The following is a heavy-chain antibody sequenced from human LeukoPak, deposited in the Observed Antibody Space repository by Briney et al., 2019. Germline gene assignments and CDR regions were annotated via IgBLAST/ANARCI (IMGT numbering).Heavy chain of an antibody. Sequence: SETLSLTCSVSGGSISRSDHYWSWIRQPPGKGLEWIGNIYYNGITYYNPSLKSRVTMSVDTSQNQFSLKLSSVTAADTAVYYCARGLSAIVYWGQGTLVTVSS. V-gene: IGHV4-30-4*01. J-gene: IGHJ4*02. CDR1: GGSISRSDHY. CDR3: ARGLSAIVY. CDR2: IYYNGIT. D-gene: IGHD2-15*01.